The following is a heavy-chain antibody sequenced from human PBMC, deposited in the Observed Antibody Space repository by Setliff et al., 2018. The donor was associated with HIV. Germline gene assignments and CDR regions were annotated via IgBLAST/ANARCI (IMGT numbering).Heavy chain of an antibody. J-gene: IGHJ6*03. V-gene: IGHV4-31*01. CDR3: ARETYYYYIDV. CDR2: IHYSGTT. Sequence: SETLSLTCSISGGSISSSAYYWTWIRQHPGKGLEWIGQIHYSGTTYYNPSLKSQFVISRDTFKNEFSLKVNSVTAADTAVYYCARETYYYYIDVWG. CDR1: GGSISSSAYY.